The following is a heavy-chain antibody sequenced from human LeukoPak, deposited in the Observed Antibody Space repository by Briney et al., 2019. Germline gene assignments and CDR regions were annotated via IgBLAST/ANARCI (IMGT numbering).Heavy chain of an antibody. CDR3: ARAPDIVVVPAAMYGGGYFDY. CDR2: INPSGGST. CDR1: GGTFSSSA. J-gene: IGHJ4*02. D-gene: IGHD2-2*01. V-gene: IGHV1-46*01. Sequence: ASVKVSCKASGGTFSSSAISWVRQAPGQGLEWMGIINPSGGSTSYAQKFQGRVTMTRDTSTSTVYMELSSLRSEDTAVYYCARAPDIVVVPAAMYGGGYFDYWGQGTLVTVSS.